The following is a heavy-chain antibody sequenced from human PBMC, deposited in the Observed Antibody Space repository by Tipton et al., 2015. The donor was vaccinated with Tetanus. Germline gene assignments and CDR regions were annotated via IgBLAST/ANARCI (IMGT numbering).Heavy chain of an antibody. J-gene: IGHJ5*02. CDR2: ISAYNGNT. CDR1: GYTFTSYG. CDR3: ARDWDDYYYGSGSYGGNWFDP. Sequence: QSGAEVKKPGASVKVSCKASGYTFTSYGISWVRQAPGQGLEWMGWISAYNGNTNYAQKLQGRVTMTTDTSTSTAYMELSSLRSEDTALYYCARDWDDYYYGSGSYGGNWFDPWGQGPLVTVPS. D-gene: IGHD3-10*01. V-gene: IGHV1-18*01.